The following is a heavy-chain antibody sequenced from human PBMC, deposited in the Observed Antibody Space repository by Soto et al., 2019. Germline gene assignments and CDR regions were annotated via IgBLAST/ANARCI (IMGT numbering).Heavy chain of an antibody. CDR1: GYTFTGYY. V-gene: IGHV1-2*04. CDR2: INPNSGGT. D-gene: IGHD1-26*01. Sequence: ASVKVSCKASGYTFTGYYMDWVRQAPGQGLEWMGWINPNSGGTNYAQKFQGWVTMTRDTSISTAYMELSRLRSDDTAVYYCARAGGVVMGAPYYYYCMDVWGKGTTVTVSS. J-gene: IGHJ6*03. CDR3: ARAGGVVMGAPYYYYCMDV.